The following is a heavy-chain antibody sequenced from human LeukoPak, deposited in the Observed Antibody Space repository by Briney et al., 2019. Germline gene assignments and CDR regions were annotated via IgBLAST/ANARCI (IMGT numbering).Heavy chain of an antibody. Sequence: GGSLRLSCAASGFTFSSYAMSWVRQAPGKGLEWVSVIYSGGSTYYADSVKGRFTISRDNSKNTLYLQMNSLRAEDTAVYYCARGERTKGFDYWGQGTLVTVSS. CDR1: GFTFSSYA. J-gene: IGHJ4*02. CDR2: IYSGGST. V-gene: IGHV3-53*01. CDR3: ARGERTKGFDY. D-gene: IGHD1/OR15-1a*01.